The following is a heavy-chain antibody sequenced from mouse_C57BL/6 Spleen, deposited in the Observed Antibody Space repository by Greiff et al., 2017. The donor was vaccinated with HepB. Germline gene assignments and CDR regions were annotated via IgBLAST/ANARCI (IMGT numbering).Heavy chain of an antibody. J-gene: IGHJ4*01. CDR2: IDPSDSET. CDR1: GYTFTSYW. D-gene: IGHD2-4*01. V-gene: IGHV1-52*01. CDR3: ATDYDGERYYARDY. Sequence: QVQLKQSGAELVRPGSSVKLSCKASGYTFTSYWMHWVKQRPIQGLEWIGNIDPSDSETHYNQKFKDKATLPVDKSSSPAYMQHSSLTSGDSAVYYCATDYDGERYYARDYWGQGTSVTVSS.